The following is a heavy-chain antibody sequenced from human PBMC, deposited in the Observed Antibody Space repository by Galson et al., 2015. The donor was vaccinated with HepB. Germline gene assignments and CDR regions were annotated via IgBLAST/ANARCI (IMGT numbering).Heavy chain of an antibody. Sequence: SVKVSCKASGYSFIDFYIHWVRQAPGQGLEWMGWINPNSGGTHYAQKFQGRVTMTRDTSIRTAYMELRRLRSEDTAVYYCARDMSLVEPAMDVWGQGTTVTVSS. J-gene: IGHJ6*02. D-gene: IGHD1-1*01. V-gene: IGHV1-2*02. CDR3: ARDMSLVEPAMDV. CDR1: GYSFIDFY. CDR2: INPNSGGT.